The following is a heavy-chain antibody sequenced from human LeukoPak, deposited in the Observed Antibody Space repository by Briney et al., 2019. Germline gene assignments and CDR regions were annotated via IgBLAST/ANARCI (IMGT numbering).Heavy chain of an antibody. D-gene: IGHD3-10*01. Sequence: PGGSLRLSCAVSGFTFTNFAMMWVRQAPGKGLQWVPSITGDGATYYADSVRGRFMLSRDTSKNTLYLQMNSLTAEDTALYYCAKGAPAGLFDWFDPWGKGTLVPVS. J-gene: IGHJ5*02. CDR3: AKGAPAGLFDWFDP. V-gene: IGHV3-23*01. CDR2: ITGDGAT. CDR1: GFTFTNFA.